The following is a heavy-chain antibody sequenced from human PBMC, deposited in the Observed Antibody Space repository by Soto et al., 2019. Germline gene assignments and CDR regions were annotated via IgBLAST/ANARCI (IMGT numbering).Heavy chain of an antibody. CDR3: ARDMLTIFGVVIPYYYYYGMDV. CDR1: GFTFSSYW. CDR2: IKQDGSEK. J-gene: IGHJ6*02. V-gene: IGHV3-7*03. D-gene: IGHD3-3*01. Sequence: RRLSCAASGFTFSSYWMSWVRQAPGKGLEWVANIKQDGSEKYYVDSVKGRFTISRDNAKNSLYLQMNSLRAEDTAVYYCARDMLTIFGVVIPYYYYYGMDVWGQGTTVTVSS.